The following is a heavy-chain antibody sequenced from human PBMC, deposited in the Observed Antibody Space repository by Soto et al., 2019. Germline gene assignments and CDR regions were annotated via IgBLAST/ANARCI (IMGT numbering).Heavy chain of an antibody. Sequence: ASVKVSCKASGYTFTSYGISWVRQAPGQGLEWMGWISAYNGNTNYAQKLQGRVTMTTDTSTSTAYMELRSLRSDDTAVYYCASKGMQLVLRGYYPNAMDVWHPGTT. CDR2: ISAYNGNT. J-gene: IGHJ6*02. CDR1: GYTFTSYG. V-gene: IGHV1-18*04. D-gene: IGHD6-13*01. CDR3: ASKGMQLVLRGYYPNAMDV.